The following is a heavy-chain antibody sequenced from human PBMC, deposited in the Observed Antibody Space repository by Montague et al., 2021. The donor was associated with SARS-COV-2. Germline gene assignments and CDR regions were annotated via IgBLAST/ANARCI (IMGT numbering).Heavy chain of an antibody. CDR2: IYGGGTTT. CDR3: ARDQPGTYFIPGAFDI. D-gene: IGHD3-9*01. CDR1: GFTFSTYA. V-gene: IGHV3-23*03. J-gene: IGHJ3*02. Sequence: SLRLSCAASGFTFSTYALSWVRQAPGKGLEWVSVIYGGGTTTYYADSVKGRFTVSRDNSKNSLYLQMNSLRAEDTAVYYCARDQPGTYFIPGAFDIWGQGTMATVSS.